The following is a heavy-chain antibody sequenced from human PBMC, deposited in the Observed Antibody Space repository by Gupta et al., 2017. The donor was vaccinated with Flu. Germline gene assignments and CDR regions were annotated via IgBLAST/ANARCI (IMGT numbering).Heavy chain of an antibody. D-gene: IGHD5-12*01. V-gene: IGHV3-21*01. CDR2: ASSSSNYI. J-gene: IGHJ4*02. CDR3: ARADGYSAYDSLDY. CDR1: GLSFSRYA. Sequence: EVQLVESGGGLVKPVGSLRVTCVGSGLSFSRYAMNWVRRARGRGLGWVSSASSSSNYIYYADSVKGRFTISRDNAKNSVELKMNSLGAEDTAVYYCARADGYSAYDSLDYWGPGTLVTVSS.